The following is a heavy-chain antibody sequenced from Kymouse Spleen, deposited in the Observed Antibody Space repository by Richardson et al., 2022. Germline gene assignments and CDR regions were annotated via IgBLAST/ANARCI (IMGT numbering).Heavy chain of an antibody. D-gene: IGHD3-10*01. CDR1: GFTFSSYA. CDR3: AKYYYGSGSYHHYGMDV. Sequence: EVQLVESGGGLVQPGGSLRLSCAASGFTFSSYAMSWVRQAPGKGLEWVSAISGSGGSTYYADSVKGRFTISRDNSKNTLYLQMNSLRAEDTAVYYCAKYYYGSGSYHHYGMDVWGQGTTVTVSS. J-gene: IGHJ6*02. CDR2: ISGSGGST. V-gene: IGHV3-23*04.